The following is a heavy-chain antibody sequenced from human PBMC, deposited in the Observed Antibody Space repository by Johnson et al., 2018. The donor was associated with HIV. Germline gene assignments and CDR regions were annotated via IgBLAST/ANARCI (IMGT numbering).Heavy chain of an antibody. CDR3: ATRQQLVPGAFDI. J-gene: IGHJ3*02. V-gene: IGHV3-30*02. CDR2: IRYDGSNK. D-gene: IGHD6-13*01. CDR1: GFTFSSYG. Sequence: QVQLVESGGGVVQPGGSLRLSCAASGFTFSSYGMHWVRQAPGKGLEWVTFIRYDGSNKYYADSVKGRFTISRDNSKNTLDLQMNRLRAEDTAVYYCATRQQLVPGAFDIWGQGTMVTVSS.